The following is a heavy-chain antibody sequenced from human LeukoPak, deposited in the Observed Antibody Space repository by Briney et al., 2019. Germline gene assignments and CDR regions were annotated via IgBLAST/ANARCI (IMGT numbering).Heavy chain of an antibody. CDR3: ARERFGAYPEH. CDR1: GFTFSSYS. CDR2: TYSGGTT. D-gene: IGHD3-16*01. V-gene: IGHV3-53*01. Sequence: GGSLRLSCAASGFTFSSYSMNWVRQAPGKGLEWVSITYSGGTTYYADSVRGRFTISRDDSKNTLYLQMNSLTAEDTAVYYCARERFGAYPEHWGQGTLVTVSS. J-gene: IGHJ1*01.